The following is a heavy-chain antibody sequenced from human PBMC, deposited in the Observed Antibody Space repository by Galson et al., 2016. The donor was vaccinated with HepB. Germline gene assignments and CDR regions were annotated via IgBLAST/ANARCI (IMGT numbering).Heavy chain of an antibody. Sequence: QSGAEVKKPGESLRISCKSSGFRFTSYWITWVRQMPGKGLEWMGTIDPSGSNTKYSPSFHGHVTILVDKSIGTAYLQWSSLKASDTAMYYCARLGRVTSSQSYFYGMDVWGQGTTVTVSS. D-gene: IGHD2-21*02. J-gene: IGHJ6*02. CDR1: GFRFTSYW. CDR3: ARLGRVTSSQSYFYGMDV. V-gene: IGHV5-10-1*01. CDR2: IDPSGSNT.